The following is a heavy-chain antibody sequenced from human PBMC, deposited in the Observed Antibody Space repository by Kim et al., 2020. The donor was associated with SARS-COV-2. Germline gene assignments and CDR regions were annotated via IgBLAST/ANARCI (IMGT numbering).Heavy chain of an antibody. J-gene: IGHJ4*02. CDR1: GFTFSRYA. D-gene: IGHD3-16*01. CDR3: VRDWGFDY. V-gene: IGHV3-30-3*01. Sequence: GSLRLSCAASGFTFSRYAMHWVRQAPGKGLEWVAVISYDGSNKYYIDSVKGRFTISRDNSKNALFLQMDSLRAEDTAVYFCVRDWGFDYWGQGTLVTVSS. CDR2: ISYDGSNK.